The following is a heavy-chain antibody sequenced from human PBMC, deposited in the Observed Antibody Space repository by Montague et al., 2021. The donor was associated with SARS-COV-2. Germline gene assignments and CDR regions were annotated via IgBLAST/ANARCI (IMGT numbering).Heavy chain of an antibody. V-gene: IGHV4-39*01. CDR3: AADYGERDWFDP. CDR2: IYYSGST. CDR1: GGSISSSSYY. D-gene: IGHD4-17*01. J-gene: IGHJ5*02. Sequence: SETLSLTCTVSGGSISSSSYYWGWIRQPPGKGLEWIGSIYYSGSTYYNPSLKGRVTISVDTSKNQFSLKLSPVTAADTAVYYCAADYGERDWFDPWGQGTLVTVSS.